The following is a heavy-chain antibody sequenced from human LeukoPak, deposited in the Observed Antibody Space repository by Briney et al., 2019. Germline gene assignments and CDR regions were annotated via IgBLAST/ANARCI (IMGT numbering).Heavy chain of an antibody. CDR3: ARDPPDDDPLDIVVVPAAIPVIAAQDY. V-gene: IGHV1-2*02. D-gene: IGHD2-2*02. CDR1: GYTLTELS. CDR2: INPNSGGT. J-gene: IGHJ4*02. Sequence: ASVKVSCKVSGYTLTELSMYWVRQAPGQGLEWMGWINPNSGGTNYTQKFQGRVTMTRDTSISTAYMELSRLRSDDTAVYYCARDPPDDDPLDIVVVPAAIPVIAAQDYWGQGTLVTVSS.